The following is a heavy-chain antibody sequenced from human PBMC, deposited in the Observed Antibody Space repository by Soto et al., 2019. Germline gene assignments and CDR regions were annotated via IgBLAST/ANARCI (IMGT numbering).Heavy chain of an antibody. CDR2: ISGSGGRT. J-gene: IGHJ6*02. CDR1: GFSFTYYA. CDR3: AKDFSRGHTYGTDYYYYYGMDV. D-gene: IGHD5-18*01. Sequence: EAELLESGGGLVQPGGSLRLSCAASGFSFTYYAMSWVRQVPGKGLEWVSSISGSGGRTDYADSVKGRFTISRDNSKNTLYLQMNSLRAGDTAVYYCAKDFSRGHTYGTDYYYYYGMDVWGQGTTVTVSS. V-gene: IGHV3-23*01.